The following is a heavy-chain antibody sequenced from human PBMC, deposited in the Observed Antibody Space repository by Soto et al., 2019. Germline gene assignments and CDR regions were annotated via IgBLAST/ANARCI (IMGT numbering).Heavy chain of an antibody. D-gene: IGHD1-7*01. J-gene: IGHJ6*02. CDR3: ARDKLELLHYYYGMDV. V-gene: IGHV4-30-4*01. CDR1: GGSISSGDYY. Sequence: SETLSLTCTVSGGSISSGDYYWSWIRQPPGKGLEWIGYIYYSGSTYYNPSLKSRVTISVDTSKNQFSLKLSSVTAADTAVYYCARDKLELLHYYYGMDVWGQGTTVTVSS. CDR2: IYYSGST.